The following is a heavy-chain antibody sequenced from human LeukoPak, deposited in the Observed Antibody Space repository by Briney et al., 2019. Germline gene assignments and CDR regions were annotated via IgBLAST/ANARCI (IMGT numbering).Heavy chain of an antibody. J-gene: IGHJ3*02. D-gene: IGHD5-18*01. CDR3: ARDSLITAPWDAFDI. CDR1: GFTLRSYA. V-gene: IGHV3-23*01. Sequence: PGGSLRLSCAASGFTLRSYAMSWVRQAPGKGLEWVSAISGSGGDTFYADSVKGRFTISRDNAKNSLYLQMNSLRAEDTAVYYCARDSLITAPWDAFDIWGQGTMVTVSS. CDR2: ISGSGGDT.